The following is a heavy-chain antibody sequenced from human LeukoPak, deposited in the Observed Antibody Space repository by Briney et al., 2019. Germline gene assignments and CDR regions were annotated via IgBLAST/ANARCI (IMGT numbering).Heavy chain of an antibody. D-gene: IGHD2-8*01. CDR1: GYSISSGYY. CDR2: IYHSGST. CDR3: ASEGEYCTNGVCYAAPGDY. V-gene: IGHV4-38-2*02. J-gene: IGHJ4*02. Sequence: SETLSLTCTVSGYSISSGYYWGWIRQPPGKGLEWIGSIYHSGSTYYNPSLKSRVTISVDTSKNQFSLKLSSVTAADTAVYYCASEGEYCTNGVCYAAPGDYWGQGTLVTVSS.